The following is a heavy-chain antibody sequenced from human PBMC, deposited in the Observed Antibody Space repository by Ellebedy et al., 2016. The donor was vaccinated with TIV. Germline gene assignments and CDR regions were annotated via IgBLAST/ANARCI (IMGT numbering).Heavy chain of an antibody. D-gene: IGHD2-15*01. Sequence: MPSETLSLTCTVPGGSISSYYWSWIRQPPGKGLEWIGYIYYSGSTNYNPSLKSRVTISVDASKNQFSLKLTSVTAADTAVYYCARVVWQLPVSYAFDIWGQGTVVTVSS. V-gene: IGHV4-59*01. CDR3: ARVVWQLPVSYAFDI. CDR2: IYYSGST. CDR1: GGSISSYY. J-gene: IGHJ3*02.